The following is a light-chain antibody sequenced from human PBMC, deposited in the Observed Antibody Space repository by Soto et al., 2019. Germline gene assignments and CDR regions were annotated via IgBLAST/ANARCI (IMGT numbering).Light chain of an antibody. CDR1: QSVRSN. CDR3: QQYNNWPFT. J-gene: IGKJ4*01. V-gene: IGKV3-15*01. Sequence: EIVMTQSPATLSVSAGGRATLSCRASQSVRSNLAWYQQKPGQAPRLLIYGASTRATGIPARFSGSGSGPEFSLSISSLQSEDFAVYYCQQYNNWPFTFGGGTKAEIK. CDR2: GAS.